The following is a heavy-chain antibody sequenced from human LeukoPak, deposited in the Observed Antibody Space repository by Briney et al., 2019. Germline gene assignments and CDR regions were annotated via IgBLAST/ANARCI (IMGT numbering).Heavy chain of an antibody. CDR2: IYYSGST. V-gene: IGHV4-39*07. J-gene: IGHJ4*02. CDR3: ASFLGLWFGERTPLDY. Sequence: SETLSLTCTVSGGSISSSSYYWGWIRQPPGKGLEWIGSIYYSGSTYYNPSLKSRVTISVDTSKNQFSLKLSSVTAADTAVYYCASFLGLWFGERTPLDYWGQGTLVTVSS. D-gene: IGHD3-10*01. CDR1: GGSISSSSYY.